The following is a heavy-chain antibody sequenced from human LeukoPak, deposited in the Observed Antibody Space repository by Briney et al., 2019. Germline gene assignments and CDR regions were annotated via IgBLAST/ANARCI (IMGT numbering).Heavy chain of an antibody. V-gene: IGHV4-59*12. Sequence: SETLSLTCTVSGGSISSYYWSWFRQPPGKGLEWIGYIYYSGSTNYNPSLKSRVTISVDTSKNQFSLKLSSVTAADTAVYYCAGQRITIFGVVIPLNYWGQGTLVTVSS. D-gene: IGHD3-3*01. CDR2: IYYSGST. J-gene: IGHJ4*02. CDR1: GGSISSYY. CDR3: AGQRITIFGVVIPLNY.